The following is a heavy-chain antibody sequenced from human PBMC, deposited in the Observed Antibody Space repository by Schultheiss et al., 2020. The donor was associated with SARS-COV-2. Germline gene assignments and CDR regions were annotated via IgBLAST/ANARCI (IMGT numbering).Heavy chain of an antibody. CDR3: AKDKLLHYYDSSGYLDY. V-gene: IGHV3-30*18. J-gene: IGHJ4*02. CDR1: GFTFSSYG. D-gene: IGHD3-22*01. CDR2: ISYDGSNK. Sequence: GGSLRLSCAASGFTFSSYGMHWVRQAPGKGLEWVAVISYDGSNKYYADSVKGRFTISRDNSKNTLYLQMNSLRAEDTAVYYCAKDKLLHYYDSSGYLDYWGQGTLVTVSS.